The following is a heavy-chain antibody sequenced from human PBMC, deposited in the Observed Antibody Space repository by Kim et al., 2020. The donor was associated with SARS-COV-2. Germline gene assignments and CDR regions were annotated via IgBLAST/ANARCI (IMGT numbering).Heavy chain of an antibody. CDR3: ARNNAMDV. CDR1: GFSFSNHW. V-gene: IGHV3-7*03. CDR2: INQHGSEK. J-gene: IGHJ6*02. Sequence: GGSLRLSCAASGFSFSNHWMTWVRQAPGRGPEWVANINQHGSEKYYVASVGGRFTISRDDAKNSLYLQMNCLRAEDTATYYCARNNAMDVWGQGTTVTVSS.